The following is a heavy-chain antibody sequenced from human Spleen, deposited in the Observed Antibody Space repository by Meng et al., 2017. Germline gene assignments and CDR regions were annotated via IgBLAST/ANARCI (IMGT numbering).Heavy chain of an antibody. CDR2: INPSGGST. J-gene: IGHJ5*02. Sequence: VHLVQSGAEVKKPGASVKVSCKASGYTFTNYYIHWVRQAPGQGLEWMGIINPSGGSTTYAQRFQGRVTMTRDRSTSKVYMELSSLRSEDTAVYYCARVVEGRGYSGYDSWGQGTLVTVSS. CDR3: ARVVEGRGYSGYDS. D-gene: IGHD5-12*01. V-gene: IGHV1-46*01. CDR1: GYTFTNYY.